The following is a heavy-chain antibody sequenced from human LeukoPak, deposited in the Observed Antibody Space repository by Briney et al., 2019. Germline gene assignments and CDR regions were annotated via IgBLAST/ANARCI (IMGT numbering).Heavy chain of an antibody. D-gene: IGHD6-13*01. CDR1: GFTFGDYA. CDR2: IRSKAYGGTT. Sequence: SGGSQRLSCTASGFTFGDYAMNWVRQAPGKGLEWVGLIRSKAYGGTTEYAASVKGRFTISRDDSKSIAYLQMNSLKSEDTAVYYCSRGLSSSWPSLGYWGQGTLVTVPS. V-gene: IGHV3-49*04. CDR3: SRGLSSSWPSLGY. J-gene: IGHJ4*02.